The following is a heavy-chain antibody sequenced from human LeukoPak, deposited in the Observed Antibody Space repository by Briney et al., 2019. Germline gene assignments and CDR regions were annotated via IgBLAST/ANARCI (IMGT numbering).Heavy chain of an antibody. CDR1: GGSIGSGGYY. CDR3: ASYDFWSGYAFDY. J-gene: IGHJ4*02. CDR2: IYYSGST. Sequence: SETLSLTCTVSGGSIGSGGYYWSWIRQHPGKGLEWIGYIYYSGSTYYNPSLKSRVTISVDTSKNQFSLKLSSVTAADTAVYYCASYDFWSGYAFDYWGQGTLVTVSS. V-gene: IGHV4-31*03. D-gene: IGHD3-3*01.